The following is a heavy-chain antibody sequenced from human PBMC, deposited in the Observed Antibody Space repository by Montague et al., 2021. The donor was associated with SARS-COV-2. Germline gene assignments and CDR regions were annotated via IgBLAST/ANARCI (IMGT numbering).Heavy chain of an antibody. CDR1: GGSISSGGYY. V-gene: IGHV4-31*03. CDR3: ARRCTGGGYCHASH. CDR2: IYYSGST. D-gene: IGHD2-21*02. J-gene: IGHJ4*02. Sequence: TLSLTCTVSGGSISSGGYYWSWIRQHPGKGLEWIGYIYYSGSTYYNPSLKSRVTISVDTSKNQFSLKLSSVTAADTAVCYCARRCTGGGYCHASHWGQGTLVTVSS.